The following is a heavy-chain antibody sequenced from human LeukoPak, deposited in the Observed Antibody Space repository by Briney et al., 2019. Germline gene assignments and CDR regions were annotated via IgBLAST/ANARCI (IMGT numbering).Heavy chain of an antibody. V-gene: IGHV3-48*03. CDR3: ANRVGFHY. D-gene: IGHD1-26*01. CDR2: ISRSGSTI. CDR1: GFTFSSYE. Sequence: AGGSLRLSCAASGFTFSSYEMNWVRQAPGKGLEWVSYISRSGSTIYYADSVKGRFTISRDNAKNSLYLQMDSLRVEDTAVYYCANRVGFHYWGQGALVTVSS. J-gene: IGHJ4*02.